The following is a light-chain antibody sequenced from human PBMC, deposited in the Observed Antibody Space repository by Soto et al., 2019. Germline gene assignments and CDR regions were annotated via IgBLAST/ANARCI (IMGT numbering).Light chain of an antibody. Sequence: ETVMTQSPATLSVSPGERATLSCRASQSVSSNLAWYQQKPGQAPRLLIYGASARATGIPARFSGSGSGTECTLIVSSLQPEDFAVHYWHEYDNWPQAFGQGNKVEIK. CDR2: GAS. J-gene: IGKJ1*01. V-gene: IGKV3-15*01. CDR3: HEYDNWPQA. CDR1: QSVSSN.